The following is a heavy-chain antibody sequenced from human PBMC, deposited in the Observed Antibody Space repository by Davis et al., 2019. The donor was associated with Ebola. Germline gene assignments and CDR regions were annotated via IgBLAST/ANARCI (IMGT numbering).Heavy chain of an antibody. V-gene: IGHV1-2*02. CDR2: INPNSGGT. CDR1: GYTFTGYY. D-gene: IGHD6-13*01. J-gene: IGHJ5*02. CDR3: ARAGKGIAAAGTQYNWFDP. Sequence: ASVKVSCKASGYTFTGYYMHWVRQAPGQGLEWMGWINPNSGGTNYAQKFQGRVTMTRDTSTSTVYMELSSLRSEDTAVYYCARAGKGIAAAGTQYNWFDPWGQGTLVTVSS.